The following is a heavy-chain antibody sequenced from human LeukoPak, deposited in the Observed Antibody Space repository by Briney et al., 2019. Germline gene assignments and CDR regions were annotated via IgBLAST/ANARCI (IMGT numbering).Heavy chain of an antibody. CDR1: GGSFSGYY. CDR2: INHSGGT. Sequence: SQTLSLTCAVYGGSFSGYYWSWIRQPPGEGLEWIGEINHSGGTNYNQSVTGRVTISVDTSKNQFSLKLSSVTSADTAVDYCARGRVYSSGWYVYFDYWGQGTLVTVSS. J-gene: IGHJ4*02. D-gene: IGHD6-19*01. CDR3: ARGRVYSSGWYVYFDY. V-gene: IGHV4-34*01.